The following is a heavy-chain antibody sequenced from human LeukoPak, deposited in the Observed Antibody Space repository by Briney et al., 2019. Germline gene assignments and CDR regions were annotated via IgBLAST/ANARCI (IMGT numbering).Heavy chain of an antibody. Sequence: GGSLRLSCAASGFTFSSFPMHWVRQAPGKGLEWVAIISYEGTNKDYPDSLKGRFTISRDNAKNSLYLQMNSLRAEDTAVYYCVRSPGLVVNDAFDIWGQGTMVTVSS. CDR1: GFTFSSFP. CDR3: VRSPGLVVNDAFDI. J-gene: IGHJ3*02. D-gene: IGHD2-2*01. V-gene: IGHV3-30*04. CDR2: ISYEGTNK.